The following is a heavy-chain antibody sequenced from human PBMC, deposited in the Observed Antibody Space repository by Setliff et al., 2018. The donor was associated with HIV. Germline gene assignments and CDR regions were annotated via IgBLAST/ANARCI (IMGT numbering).Heavy chain of an antibody. J-gene: IGHJ6*03. CDR2: INHSGRT. Sequence: SETLSLTCAVYGGSFSDYYWSWIRQPPGKGLEWIGEINHSGRTFQNPSFTTRVTISVDTSKNQFSLKLSSVTAADTAVYYCARVSSTYWYSIFRNYYYHMDVWGKGTTVTVSS. D-gene: IGHD2-8*02. CDR1: GGSFSDYY. CDR3: ARVSSTYWYSIFRNYYYHMDV. V-gene: IGHV4-34*01.